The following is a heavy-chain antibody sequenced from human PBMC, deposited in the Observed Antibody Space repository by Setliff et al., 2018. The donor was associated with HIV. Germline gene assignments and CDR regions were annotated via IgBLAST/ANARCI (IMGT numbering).Heavy chain of an antibody. D-gene: IGHD3-16*02. J-gene: IGHJ4*02. V-gene: IGHV4-59*01. CDR1: GAPISSYY. CDR3: ARHTVFVRYFDH. CDR2: IYNSGYS. Sequence: SETLSLTCKVSGAPISSYYWNWIRQPPGKGLEWIGYIYNSGYSNSKPSLKSRVTISLDTSKNQFSLKLSSVTAADTAVYYCARHTVFVRYFDHWGQGMLVTV.